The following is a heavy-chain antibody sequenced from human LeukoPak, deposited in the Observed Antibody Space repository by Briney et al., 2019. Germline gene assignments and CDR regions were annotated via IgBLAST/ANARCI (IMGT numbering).Heavy chain of an antibody. J-gene: IGHJ4*02. Sequence: SETLSLTCDVSGVSINTCCYYWTWIRQPPGKGLEWIGYKYYSGSTRYNSSLRSRLTISLDSSKNRFSLRLTSVTAADTAVYYCARGRSYGFDFDSWGPGTLVIVSS. V-gene: IGHV4-61*01. CDR2: KYYSGST. D-gene: IGHD5-18*01. CDR1: GVSINTCCYY. CDR3: ARGRSYGFDFDS.